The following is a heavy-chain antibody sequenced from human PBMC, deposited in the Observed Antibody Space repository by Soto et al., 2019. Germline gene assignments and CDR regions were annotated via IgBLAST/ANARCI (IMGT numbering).Heavy chain of an antibody. CDR1: GFTFDDYA. J-gene: IGHJ6*02. CDR2: ISWNSGSI. V-gene: IGHV3-9*01. Sequence: GGSLSLSCAASGFTFDDYAMHWVRQAPGKGLEWVSGISWNSGSIGYADSVKGRVTISRDNAKNSLYLQMNSLRAEDTALYYCAKDTGGEYYDFWSGPPYYGMDVWGQGTTVTVSS. D-gene: IGHD3-3*01. CDR3: AKDTGGEYYDFWSGPPYYGMDV.